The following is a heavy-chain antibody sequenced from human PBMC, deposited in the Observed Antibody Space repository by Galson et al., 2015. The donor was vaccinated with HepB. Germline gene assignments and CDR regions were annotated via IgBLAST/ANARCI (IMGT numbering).Heavy chain of an antibody. D-gene: IGHD6-19*01. CDR2: ISGSDGRT. J-gene: IGHJ4*02. CDR1: GFTFTKYA. Sequence: SLRLSCAASGFTFTKYAMSWVRQAPGKGLEWVSAISGSDGRTYYADSVKGRFTISRDTSKNTLYLQMNSLRAEDTAVYYCARDRRWGAVAGYYDYWGQGTLVTVSS. V-gene: IGHV3-23*01. CDR3: ARDRRWGAVAGYYDY.